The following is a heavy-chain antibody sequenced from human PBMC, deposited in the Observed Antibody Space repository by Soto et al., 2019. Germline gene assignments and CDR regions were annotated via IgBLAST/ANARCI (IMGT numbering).Heavy chain of an antibody. V-gene: IGHV1-69*01. CDR3: ARDDPPNYYDSSGYYRADY. D-gene: IGHD3-22*01. J-gene: IGHJ4*02. CDR2: IIPIFGTA. Sequence: QVQLVQSGAEVKKPGSSVKVSCKASGGTFSSYAISWVRQAPGQGLEWMGGIIPIFGTANYAQKFQGRVTITADESTRTAYRELSSLRSEDTAVYYCARDDPPNYYDSSGYYRADYWGQGTLVNVSS. CDR1: GGTFSSYA.